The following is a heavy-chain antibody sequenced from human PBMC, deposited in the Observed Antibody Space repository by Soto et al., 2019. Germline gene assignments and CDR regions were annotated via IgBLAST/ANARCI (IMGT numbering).Heavy chain of an antibody. J-gene: IGHJ4*02. D-gene: IGHD6-13*01. Sequence: EVQLVESGGGLVQPGGSLRLSCAASGFSFSSYAINWVRQAPGKGLEWLSYISESSSNIYYADSVKGRFTISRDNAKNSLYLQMNSLRDEDTAVYYCADLFGSSWNVDYWGQGTLVTVSS. CDR3: ADLFGSSWNVDY. CDR2: ISESSSNI. V-gene: IGHV3-48*02. CDR1: GFSFSSYA.